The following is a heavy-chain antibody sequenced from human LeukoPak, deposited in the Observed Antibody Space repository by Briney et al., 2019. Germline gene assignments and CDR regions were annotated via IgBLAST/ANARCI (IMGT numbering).Heavy chain of an antibody. CDR1: GGSISSYY. D-gene: IGHD3-10*01. Sequence: SETLSLTCTVSGGSISSYYWSWIRQPPGKGLEWIGYIYYSGSTNYNPSLNSRVTISVDTSKNQFSLKLSSVTAADTAVYYCARVTERFNATALYLSDYWGQGTLVTVSS. V-gene: IGHV4-59*01. CDR3: ARVTERFNATALYLSDY. CDR2: IYYSGST. J-gene: IGHJ4*02.